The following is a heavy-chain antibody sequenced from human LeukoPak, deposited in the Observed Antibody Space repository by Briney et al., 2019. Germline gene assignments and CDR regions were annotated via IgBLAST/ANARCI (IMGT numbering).Heavy chain of an antibody. CDR3: ARGSDWNYEENWFDP. Sequence: ASVKVSCKASGHTFTGYYMHWVRQAPGQGLEWMGWINPNSGGTNYAQKFQGRVTMTRDTSISTAYMELSRLRSDDTAAYYCARGSDWNYEENWFDPWGQGTLVTVSS. D-gene: IGHD1-7*01. V-gene: IGHV1-2*02. J-gene: IGHJ5*02. CDR2: INPNSGGT. CDR1: GHTFTGYY.